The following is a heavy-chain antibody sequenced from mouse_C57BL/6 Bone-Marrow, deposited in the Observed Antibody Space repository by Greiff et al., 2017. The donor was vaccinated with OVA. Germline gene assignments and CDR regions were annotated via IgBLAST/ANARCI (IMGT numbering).Heavy chain of an antibody. Sequence: QVQLQQSGPGLVQPSQSLSLTCTVSGFSLTSYGVHWVRQSPGKGLEWLGVICSGGSTDYNAAFISRLSISKDNSKSQVFFKMNSLQADDTAIYYCARNLGYYGSSYDWFADWGQGTLVTVSA. CDR3: ARNLGYYGSSYDWFAD. CDR2: ICSGGST. CDR1: GFSLTSYG. D-gene: IGHD1-1*01. J-gene: IGHJ3*01. V-gene: IGHV2-2*01.